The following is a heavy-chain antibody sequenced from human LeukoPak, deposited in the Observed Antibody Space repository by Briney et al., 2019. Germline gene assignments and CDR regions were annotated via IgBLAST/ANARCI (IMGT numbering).Heavy chain of an antibody. CDR1: GYTFSNYG. Sequence: GASVKVSCKASGYTFSNYGITWVRQAPGQGLEWMGWINIYNGNTNYAQKFQGRVTMTTDTSTSTAYMELRSLRYDDTAVYYCARVNSGYDFDYWGQGTLVTVAS. CDR2: INIYNGNT. D-gene: IGHD5-12*01. V-gene: IGHV1-18*01. CDR3: ARVNSGYDFDY. J-gene: IGHJ4*02.